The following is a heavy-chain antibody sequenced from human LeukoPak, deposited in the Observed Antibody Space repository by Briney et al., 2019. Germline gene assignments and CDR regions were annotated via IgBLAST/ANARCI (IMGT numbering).Heavy chain of an antibody. J-gene: IGHJ5*02. Sequence: SQTLSLTCTVSGGSISSGSYYWSWIRQPAGKGLEWIGRIYTSGSTNYNPSLKSRVTISVDTPKDQFSLKLSSVTAADTAVYYCARKDYGGWFDPWGQGTLVTVSS. CDR2: IYTSGST. CDR3: ARKDYGGWFDP. D-gene: IGHD4-17*01. V-gene: IGHV4-61*02. CDR1: GGSISSGSYY.